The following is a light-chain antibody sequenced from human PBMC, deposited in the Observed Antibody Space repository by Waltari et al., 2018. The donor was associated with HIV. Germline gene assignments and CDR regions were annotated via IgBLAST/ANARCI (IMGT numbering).Light chain of an antibody. V-gene: IGLV2-14*03. Sequence: QSALTQPASVSGSPGQSITISCTGTSSDVGGYAYVSWYQQHPGKAPKLIIYEDNYRPSGSYHRFSASKSGNTASLTISGLQAEGEADYYCSSYTRSNTLVFGGGTKLTVL. J-gene: IGLJ3*02. CDR1: SSDVGGYAY. CDR3: SSYTRSNTLV. CDR2: EDN.